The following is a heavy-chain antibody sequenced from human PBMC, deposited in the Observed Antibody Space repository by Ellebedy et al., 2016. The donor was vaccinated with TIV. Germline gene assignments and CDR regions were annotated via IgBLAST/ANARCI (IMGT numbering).Heavy chain of an antibody. Sequence: AASVKVSCKASGGTFSSYAISWVRQAPGQGLEWMGRIIPILGIANYAQKLQGRVTMTTDTSTSTAYMELRSLRSDDTAVYYCARGGSGSYPDFDAFDIWGQGTMVTVSS. CDR2: IIPILGIA. D-gene: IGHD3-10*01. V-gene: IGHV1-69*04. CDR1: GGTFSSYA. J-gene: IGHJ3*02. CDR3: ARGGSGSYPDFDAFDI.